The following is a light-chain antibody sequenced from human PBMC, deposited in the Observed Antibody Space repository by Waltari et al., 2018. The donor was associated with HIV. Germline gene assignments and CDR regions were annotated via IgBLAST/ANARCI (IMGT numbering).Light chain of an antibody. CDR3: QQANSFPFT. CDR1: QGISSW. J-gene: IGKJ3*01. CDR2: AAS. Sequence: DIQMTQSPSSVSASVGDRVTITCRASQGISSWLVWYQQKPGKAPKLLIYAASSLQSGVPSRFSGSGSGTDFTLTISSLQPEDFATYYCQQANSFPFTLGPGTKVDIK. V-gene: IGKV1-12*01.